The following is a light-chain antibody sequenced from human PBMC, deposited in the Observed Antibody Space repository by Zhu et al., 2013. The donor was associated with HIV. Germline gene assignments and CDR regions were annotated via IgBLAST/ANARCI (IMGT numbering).Light chain of an antibody. CDR1: TSNIGNNY. J-gene: IGLJ1*01. CDR2: DNN. V-gene: IGLV1-51*01. Sequence: QSVLTQPPSVSAAPGQKVTISCSGSTSNIGNNYVSWYQQFPGTAPKLLIYDNNKRLSGIPDRFSGSKSGTSASLAISGLRSEDEADYYCVGWDASLSAYVFGAGTKVTVL. CDR3: VGWDASLSAYV.